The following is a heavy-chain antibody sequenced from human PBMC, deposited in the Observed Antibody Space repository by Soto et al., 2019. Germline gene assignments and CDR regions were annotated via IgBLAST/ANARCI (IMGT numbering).Heavy chain of an antibody. V-gene: IGHV3-73*01. CDR2: IRGRAKKYAT. D-gene: IGHD4-17*01. CDR1: GFNFSGSA. CDR3: FWRGGDSLQDL. Sequence: EVQLVESGGDLVQRGGSLKLSCTGLGFNFSGSALHWVRQPSGKGLEWVGRIRGRAKKYATSYATSVRGRFYLSRDDSKNTGFLQMNRLRGESTGVYFFFWRGGDSLQDLWGQGTLGTVSS. J-gene: IGHJ5*02.